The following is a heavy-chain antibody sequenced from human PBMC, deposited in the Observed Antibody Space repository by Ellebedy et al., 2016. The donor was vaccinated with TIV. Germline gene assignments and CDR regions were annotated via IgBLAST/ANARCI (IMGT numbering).Heavy chain of an antibody. CDR1: GFTFSSYG. J-gene: IGHJ4*02. V-gene: IGHV3-33*06. CDR3: AKDLMAVASFDY. CDR2: IWYDGSNK. Sequence: GESLKISCAASGFTFSSYGMHWVRQAPGKGLEWVAVIWYDGSNKYYADSVKGRFTISRDNSKNTLYLQMNSLRVEDTGMYYCAKDLMAVASFDYWGQGTLVTVSS. D-gene: IGHD4-23*01.